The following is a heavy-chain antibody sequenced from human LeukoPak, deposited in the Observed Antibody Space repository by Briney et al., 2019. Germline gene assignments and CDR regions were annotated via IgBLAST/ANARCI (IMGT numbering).Heavy chain of an antibody. CDR1: GFTVSNND. J-gene: IGHJ5*02. Sequence: PGGSLRLSCAASGFTVSNNDVAWVRQAPGRRLEWVSFIWADGTTFYTDSVRGRFTVSRDQFKNTLYLQMSSLRPDDTALYYCARDGAGIESWVELDPWGQGTQVTVSA. CDR3: ARDGAGIESWVELDP. D-gene: IGHD5-24*01. CDR2: IWADGTT. V-gene: IGHV3-66*02.